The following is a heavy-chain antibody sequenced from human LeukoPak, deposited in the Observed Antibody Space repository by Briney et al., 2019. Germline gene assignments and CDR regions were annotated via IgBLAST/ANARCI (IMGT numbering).Heavy chain of an antibody. V-gene: IGHV3-33*06. CDR1: GFTFSHFG. J-gene: IGHJ4*02. Sequence: PGGSLRLSCEASGFTFSHFGMHWVRQAPGKGLEWVAVIWSDATNQYYGGSVKGRFTISRDNFKKTVSLQMDSLRAEDTAVYYCAEDAQRGFDYSNSLEHWGQGSLVTVSS. CDR3: AEDAQRGFDYSNSLEH. D-gene: IGHD4-11*01. CDR2: IWSDATNQ.